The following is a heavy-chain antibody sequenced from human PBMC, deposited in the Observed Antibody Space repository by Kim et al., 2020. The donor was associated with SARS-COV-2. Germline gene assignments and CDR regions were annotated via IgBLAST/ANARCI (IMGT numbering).Heavy chain of an antibody. Sequence: SETLSLTCAVYGGSFSGYYWSWIRQPPGKGLEWIGEINHSGSTNYNPSLKSRVTISVDTSKNQFSLKLSSVTAADTAVYYCARGRPRRSGSGYYYDQYYFDYWGQGTLVTVSS. CDR3: ARGRPRRSGSGYYYDQYYFDY. J-gene: IGHJ4*02. D-gene: IGHD3-22*01. CDR1: GGSFSGYY. V-gene: IGHV4-34*01. CDR2: INHSGST.